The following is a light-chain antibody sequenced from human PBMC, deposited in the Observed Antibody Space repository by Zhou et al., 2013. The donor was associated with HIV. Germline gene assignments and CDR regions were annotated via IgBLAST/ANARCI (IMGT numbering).Light chain of an antibody. V-gene: IGKV3-20*01. Sequence: EGVLPQSPATLSLFPGERATLSCRTSQGGSESSLAWYQQRPGQAPRLLIYGASSRATGIPDRFSGSGSGTDFTLTISRLEPEDFAVYYCQQYGSSPPWTFGQGTKVEIK. CDR2: GAS. CDR3: QQYGSSPPWT. CDR1: QGGSESS. J-gene: IGKJ1*01.